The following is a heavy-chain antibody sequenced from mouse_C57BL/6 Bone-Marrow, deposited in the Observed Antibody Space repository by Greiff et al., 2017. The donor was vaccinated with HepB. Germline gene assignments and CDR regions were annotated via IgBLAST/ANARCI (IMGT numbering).Heavy chain of an antibody. D-gene: IGHD1-1*01. CDR3: ARYYYYGSSFYWYFDV. J-gene: IGHJ1*03. CDR2: INPNNGGT. CDR1: GYTFTDYN. V-gene: IGHV1-18*01. Sequence: EVQLVESGPELVKPGASVKIPCKASGYTFTDYNMDWVKQSHGKSLEWIGDINPNNGGTIYNQKFKGKATLTVDKSSSTAYMELRSLTSEDTAVYYCARYYYYGSSFYWYFDVWGTGTTVTVSS.